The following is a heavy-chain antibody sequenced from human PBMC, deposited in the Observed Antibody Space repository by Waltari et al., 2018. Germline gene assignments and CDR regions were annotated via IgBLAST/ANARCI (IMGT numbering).Heavy chain of an antibody. CDR3: ARGRDVFANFDYNWFDP. V-gene: IGHV1-8*02. CDR2: VNPNSGAT. CDR1: VSTFINYE. J-gene: IGHJ5*02. Sequence: QVQLVPSGAEVLTPGASVKVSCQASVSTFINYEINWVRQAAGQGLEWMGWVNPNSGATAYAQKFQGRITMTWDTSISTAYMELSNLRSDDTAVLYCARGRDVFANFDYNWFDPWGQGTLVTVSS. D-gene: IGHD3-3*01.